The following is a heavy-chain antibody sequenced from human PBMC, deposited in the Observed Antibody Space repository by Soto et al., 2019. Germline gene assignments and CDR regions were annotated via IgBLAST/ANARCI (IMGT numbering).Heavy chain of an antibody. J-gene: IGHJ4*01. Sequence: GGSLRLSCAASGFTFDDYTIHWVRQAPGKGLEWVSLITWDSGSTYYADSVKGRFTISRDNSKNSLYLQMNSLRTEDTAFYYCAKPGEIEHASSFFDYWGQGTLVTVSS. CDR2: ITWDSGST. CDR1: GFTFDDYT. D-gene: IGHD6-6*01. CDR3: AKPGEIEHASSFFDY. V-gene: IGHV3-43*01.